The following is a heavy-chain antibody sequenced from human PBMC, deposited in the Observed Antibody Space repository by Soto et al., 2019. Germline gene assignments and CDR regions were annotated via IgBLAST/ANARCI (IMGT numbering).Heavy chain of an antibody. CDR1: GYTFSRYG. D-gene: IGHD6-13*01. Sequence: QVQLVQSGAEVKKPGASVRVSCKASGYTFSRYGISWVRQAPGQGLEWMGWISGFNGNTKESEKLQGRVTLTTDPAAITAEMELRGLRSDDTAVYYCARASAYSTPWSFDNWGQGPLVTVAS. V-gene: IGHV1-18*01. J-gene: IGHJ4*02. CDR2: ISGFNGNT. CDR3: ARASAYSTPWSFDN.